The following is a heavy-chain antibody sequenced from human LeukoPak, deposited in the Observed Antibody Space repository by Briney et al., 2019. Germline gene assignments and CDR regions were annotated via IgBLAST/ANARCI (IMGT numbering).Heavy chain of an antibody. Sequence: SETLSLTCAVYGGSFSGYDWSWIRQPPGKGLEWIGEINHSGSTNYNPSLKSRVTISVDTSKNQFSLKLSSVTAADTAVYYCARGPVYRPSSGWYGFDPWGQGTLVTVSS. CDR3: ARGPVYRPSSGWYGFDP. CDR2: INHSGST. CDR1: GGSFSGYD. V-gene: IGHV4-34*01. D-gene: IGHD6-19*01. J-gene: IGHJ5*02.